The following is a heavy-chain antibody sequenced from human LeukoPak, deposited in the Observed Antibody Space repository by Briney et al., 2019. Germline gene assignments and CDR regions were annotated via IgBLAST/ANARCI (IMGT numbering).Heavy chain of an antibody. CDR3: ASPHSWELRV. J-gene: IGHJ4*02. CDR2: IIPIFGTA. D-gene: IGHD1-26*01. CDR1: GYTFTSYY. Sequence: ASVKVSYKASGYTFTSYYMHWVRQAPGQGLEWMGGIIPIFGTANYAQKFQGRVTITADESTSTAYMELSSLRSEDTAVYYCASPHSWELRVWGQGTLVTVSS. V-gene: IGHV1-69*13.